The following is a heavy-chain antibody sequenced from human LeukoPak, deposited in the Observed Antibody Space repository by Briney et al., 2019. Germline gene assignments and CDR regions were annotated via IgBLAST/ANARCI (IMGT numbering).Heavy chain of an antibody. CDR1: GFTFSSYG. D-gene: IGHD3-22*01. Sequence: PGRSLRLSCAASGFTFSSYGMHWVRQAPGKGLEWVAVIWYDGSNKYYADSVKGRCTISRDNSKKTVYLQMNSLRAEDTAVYYCAKDGHTGDDYDSSGFVFWGQGTLVTVSS. CDR3: AKDGHTGDDYDSSGFVF. CDR2: IWYDGSNK. V-gene: IGHV3-33*06. J-gene: IGHJ4*02.